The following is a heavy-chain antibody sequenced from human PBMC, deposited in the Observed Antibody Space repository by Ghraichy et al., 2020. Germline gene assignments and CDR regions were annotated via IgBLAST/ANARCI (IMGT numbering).Heavy chain of an antibody. V-gene: IGHV3-11*01. D-gene: IGHD1-26*01. J-gene: IGHJ4*02. Sequence: GESLNISCAASGFTFSDYYMSWIRQAPGKGLEWVSYISSSGSTIYYADSVKGRFTISRDNAKNSLYLQMNSLRAEDTAVYYCARDYSDSSGPFDYWGQGTLVTVSS. CDR2: ISSSGSTI. CDR3: ARDYSDSSGPFDY. CDR1: GFTFSDYY.